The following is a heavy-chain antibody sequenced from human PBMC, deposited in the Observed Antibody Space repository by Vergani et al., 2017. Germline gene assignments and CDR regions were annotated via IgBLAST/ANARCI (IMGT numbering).Heavy chain of an antibody. J-gene: IGHJ6*02. V-gene: IGHV3-23*01. CDR3: AKELAAGLTRYYYYGMDV. D-gene: IGHD6-25*01. CDR2: ISGSGGST. Sequence: EVQLLESGGGLVQPGGSLRLSCAASGFTFSSYAMSWVRQAPGKGLEWVSAISGSGGSTYYADSVKGRFTSSRDNSKNTLYLQMNSLRAEDTAVYYCAKELAAGLTRYYYYGMDVWGQGTTVTVSS. CDR1: GFTFSSYA.